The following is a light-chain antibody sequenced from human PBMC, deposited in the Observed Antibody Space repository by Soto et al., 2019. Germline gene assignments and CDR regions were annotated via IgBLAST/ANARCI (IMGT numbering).Light chain of an antibody. Sequence: IVMTQSPATLSVSPGERVTLSCRASQSFKSIYLAWYQQKPGQAPRLLIYGASSRATGIPDRFSGSGSGTDFTLTISRLEPEDFAVYYCHQYDSWTFGQGTKVDIK. V-gene: IGKV3-20*01. CDR1: QSFKSIY. J-gene: IGKJ1*01. CDR2: GAS. CDR3: HQYDSWT.